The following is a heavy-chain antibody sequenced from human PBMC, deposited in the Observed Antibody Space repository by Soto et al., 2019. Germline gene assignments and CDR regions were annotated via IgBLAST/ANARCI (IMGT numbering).Heavy chain of an antibody. J-gene: IGHJ5*02. CDR3: ARDSEQYQLLYWFDP. Sequence: AGGVLRLSCAASGFTFSSYAMHWVRQAPGKGLEWVAVISYDGSNKYYADSVKGRFTISRDNSKNTLYLQMNSLRAEDTAVYYCARDSEQYQLLYWFDPWGQGTLVTVSS. V-gene: IGHV3-30-3*01. CDR1: GFTFSSYA. CDR2: ISYDGSNK. D-gene: IGHD2-2*01.